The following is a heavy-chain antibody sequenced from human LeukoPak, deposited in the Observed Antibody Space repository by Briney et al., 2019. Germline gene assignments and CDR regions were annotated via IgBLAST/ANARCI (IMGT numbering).Heavy chain of an antibody. D-gene: IGHD1-14*01. CDR2: ISYDGSNK. V-gene: IGHV3-30-3*01. J-gene: IGHJ4*02. CDR1: GFTFSSYA. CDR3: VSTWAAGRFDY. Sequence: PGRSLRLSCAASGFTFSSYAMHWVRQAPGKGLEWVAVISYDGSNKYYADSVKGRFTISRDNSKNTLYLQMNSLRAEDTAVYYCVSTWAAGRFDYWGQGTLATVSS.